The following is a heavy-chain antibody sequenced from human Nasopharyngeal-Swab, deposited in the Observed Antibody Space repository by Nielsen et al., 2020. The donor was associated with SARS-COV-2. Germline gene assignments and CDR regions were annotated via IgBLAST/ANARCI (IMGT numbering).Heavy chain of an antibody. Sequence: GGSLRLSCAASGFTFDDYAMHWVRQAPGKGLEWVAVISYDGSNKYYADSVKGRFTISRDNSKNTLYLQMNSLRAEDTAVYYCAKDGRVDIVATGYYYYYYMDVWGKGTTVTVSS. D-gene: IGHD5-12*01. CDR2: ISYDGSNK. CDR1: GFTFDDYA. CDR3: AKDGRVDIVATGYYYYYYMDV. J-gene: IGHJ6*03. V-gene: IGHV3-30*18.